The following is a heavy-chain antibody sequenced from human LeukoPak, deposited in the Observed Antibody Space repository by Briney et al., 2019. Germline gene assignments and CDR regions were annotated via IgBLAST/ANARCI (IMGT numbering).Heavy chain of an antibody. D-gene: IGHD7-27*01. CDR1: GFTFDDYA. CDR3: ATGANWGSLAFDY. Sequence: PGGSLRLSCAASGFTFDDYAMHWVRQAPGKGLEWVSGISWNSGSIGYADSVKGRFTISRDNAKNSLYLQTNSLRAEDTALYYCATGANWGSLAFDYWGQGTLVTVSS. CDR2: ISWNSGSI. J-gene: IGHJ4*02. V-gene: IGHV3-9*01.